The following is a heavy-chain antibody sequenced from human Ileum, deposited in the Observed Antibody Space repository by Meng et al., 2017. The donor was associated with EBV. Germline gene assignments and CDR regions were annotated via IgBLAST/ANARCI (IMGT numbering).Heavy chain of an antibody. D-gene: IGHD3-9*01. CDR1: RASIRGSRYY. Sequence: QLARTLSVPVLVQPPDTLSLPGTSSRASIRGSRYYWGWIRQPPGKGLEWIGSTYYSGSTNYNPSLKSRVTISVDTSKNQFSLNLSSVTAADTAVYYCARGDILTGYWYYFDYWGQGILVTVSS. J-gene: IGHJ4*02. V-gene: IGHV4-39*07. CDR2: TYYSGST. CDR3: ARGDILTGYWYYFDY.